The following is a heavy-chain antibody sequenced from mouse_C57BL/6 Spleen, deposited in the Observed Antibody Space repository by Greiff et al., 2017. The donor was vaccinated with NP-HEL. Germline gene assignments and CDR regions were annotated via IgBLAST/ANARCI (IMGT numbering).Heavy chain of an antibody. CDR3: ATGYGNYSAWFAY. Sequence: VQLQESGPELVKPGASVKLSCKASGYTFTSYDINWVKQRPGQGLEWIGWIYPRDGSTKYNEKFKGKATLTVDTSSSTAYMELHSLTSEDSAVYFCATGYGNYSAWFAYWGQGTLVTVSA. D-gene: IGHD2-1*01. J-gene: IGHJ3*01. CDR1: GYTFTSYD. CDR2: IYPRDGST. V-gene: IGHV1-85*01.